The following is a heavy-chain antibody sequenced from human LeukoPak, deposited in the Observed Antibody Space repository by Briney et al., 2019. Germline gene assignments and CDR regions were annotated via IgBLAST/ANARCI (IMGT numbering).Heavy chain of an antibody. Sequence: GGSLRLSCTASGFIFSGSWMAWIREAPGKGLEWVAIIKKDGSEKYYVDSMKGRFTISRDNAKNSLFLQMNSLRAEDTAIYYCTTDTWYSAGHWGQGTLVTVSS. V-gene: IGHV3-7*03. CDR2: IKKDGSEK. CDR3: TTDTWYSAGH. CDR1: GFIFSGSW. D-gene: IGHD2-15*01. J-gene: IGHJ4*02.